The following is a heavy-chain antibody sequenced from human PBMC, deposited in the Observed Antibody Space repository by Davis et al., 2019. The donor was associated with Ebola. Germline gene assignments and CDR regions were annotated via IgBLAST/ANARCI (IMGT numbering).Heavy chain of an antibody. V-gene: IGHV1-18*01. CDR1: GYTFTSYG. CDR3: ARSYNYYGSGSPDY. CDR2: ISAYNGNT. J-gene: IGHJ4*02. D-gene: IGHD3-10*01. Sequence: AASVKVSCKASGYTFTSYGISWVRQAPGQGLEWMGWISAYNGNTNYAQKLQGRVTMTTDTSTSTAYMELSRLRSDDTAVYYCARSYNYYGSGSPDYWGQGTLVTVSS.